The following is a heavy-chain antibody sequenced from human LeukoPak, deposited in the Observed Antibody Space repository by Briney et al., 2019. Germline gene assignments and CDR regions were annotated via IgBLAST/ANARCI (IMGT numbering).Heavy chain of an antibody. J-gene: IGHJ5*02. CDR3: ARVFGLGWFDP. Sequence: GGSLRLSCAASGFTFSDYAISWVRQAPGKGLESVSSISSGNSYIFYADSVKGRFTISRDNAKNSVFLQMNSLRAEDTAVYYCARVFGLGWFDPWGQGTLVTVSS. V-gene: IGHV3-21*01. D-gene: IGHD3-3*01. CDR2: ISSGNSYI. CDR1: GFTFSDYA.